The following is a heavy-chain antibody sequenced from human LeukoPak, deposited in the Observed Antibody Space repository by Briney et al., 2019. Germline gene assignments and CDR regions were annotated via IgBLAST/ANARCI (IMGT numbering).Heavy chain of an antibody. J-gene: IGHJ4*02. CDR3: ASGTYYYFDF. Sequence: PSETLSLTCTVSGGSISSYYWSWIRQPPGKGLEWIGYIHYSGSTNYNPSLKSPFTISVDTSKSQFSLRVNSVTAADTAVYYCASGTYYYFDFWGQGALVTVSS. CDR1: GGSISSYY. D-gene: IGHD6-13*01. CDR2: IHYSGST. V-gene: IGHV4-59*01.